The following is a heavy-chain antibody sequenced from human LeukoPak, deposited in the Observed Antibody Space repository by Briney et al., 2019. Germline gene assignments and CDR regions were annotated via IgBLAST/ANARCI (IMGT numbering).Heavy chain of an antibody. V-gene: IGHV3-7*05. D-gene: IGHD6-19*01. Sequence: GGSLRLSCAASGFTFSSYWMTWVRQAPGRGLEWVANTKQDGSEKYYVDSVKGRFTISRDNSKNTLYLQMNSLRVEDTAVYFCAKVGVMRSSGWFGGDYYDSWGQGTLVTVSS. CDR2: TKQDGSEK. CDR3: AKVGVMRSSGWFGGDYYDS. CDR1: GFTFSSYW. J-gene: IGHJ4*02.